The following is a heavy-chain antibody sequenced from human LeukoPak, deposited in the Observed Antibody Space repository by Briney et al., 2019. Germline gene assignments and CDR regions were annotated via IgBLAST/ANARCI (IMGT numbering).Heavy chain of an antibody. V-gene: IGHV3-74*01. Sequence: PGGSLRLFCAASGFTFSSYWMHWVRQAPGEGLVWVSRINSDVSSTSYADCVKGRFTISRDNAKNTLYLQMNSLRGEGTAVYYCASLYGSGSYSNYYYYYGMDVWGKGTTVTVSS. CDR3: ASLYGSGSYSNYYYYYGMDV. CDR1: GFTFSSYW. CDR2: INSDVSST. J-gene: IGHJ6*04. D-gene: IGHD3-10*01.